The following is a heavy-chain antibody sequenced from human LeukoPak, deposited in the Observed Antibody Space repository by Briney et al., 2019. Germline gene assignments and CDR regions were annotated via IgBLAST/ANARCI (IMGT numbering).Heavy chain of an antibody. CDR2: ISASGP. V-gene: IGHV3-23*01. D-gene: IGHD6-19*01. CDR1: GFTFSRLA. J-gene: IGHJ4*02. Sequence: PGGSLRLSCAASGFTFSRLAMTWVRQAPGKGLEWVSTISASGPYYADAVRGRFTISRDNSRNTLSLQMDSLRAEDTAVYYCARGAVAGEFDYWGQGTLVTVSS. CDR3: ARGAVAGEFDY.